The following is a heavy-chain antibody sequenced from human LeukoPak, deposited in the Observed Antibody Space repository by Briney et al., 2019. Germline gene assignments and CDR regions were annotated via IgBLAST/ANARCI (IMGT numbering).Heavy chain of an antibody. CDR3: AKPLVSDYYDSSGYWGY. CDR2: VSGSGDST. CDR1: GFTFRSYA. J-gene: IGHJ4*02. D-gene: IGHD3-22*01. V-gene: IGHV3-23*01. Sequence: GGSLRLSCAASGFTFRSYAMSGVRQAPGKGLECVSAVSGSGDSTYYSDSVKGRFTISRDNSKNTLYVQMNSLRAEDTSVYYCAKPLVSDYYDSSGYWGYWGQGTLVTVSS.